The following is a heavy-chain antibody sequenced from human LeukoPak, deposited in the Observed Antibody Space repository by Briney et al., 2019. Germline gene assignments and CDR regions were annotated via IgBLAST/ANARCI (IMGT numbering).Heavy chain of an antibody. D-gene: IGHD2-15*01. CDR3: VRDRGYCSGGTCYALWDY. CDR2: ISWNSGSI. V-gene: IGHV3-9*01. CDR1: GFTFDDYA. J-gene: IGHJ4*02. Sequence: GGSLRLSCAASGFTFDDYAVHWVRQAPGKGLEWVSGISWNSGSIGYADPVKGRFTISRDNAKNSLYLQMNSLRAEDTAMYYCVRDRGYCSGGTCYALWDYWGQGTLVTVSS.